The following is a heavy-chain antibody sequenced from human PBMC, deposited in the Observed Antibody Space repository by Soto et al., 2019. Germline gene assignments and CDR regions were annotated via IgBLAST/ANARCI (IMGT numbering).Heavy chain of an antibody. CDR3: ARGPPFLP. J-gene: IGHJ5*02. V-gene: IGHV4-30-2*01. CDR2: IYHSGST. Sequence: SGTLSLTCAVSGGSISSGGYSWSWIRQPPGKGLEWIGYIYHSGSTYYNPSLKSRVTISVDRSKNQFSLKLSSVTAADTAVYYCARGPPFLPWGQGTLVNVSS. D-gene: IGHD3-3*02. CDR1: GGSISSGGYS.